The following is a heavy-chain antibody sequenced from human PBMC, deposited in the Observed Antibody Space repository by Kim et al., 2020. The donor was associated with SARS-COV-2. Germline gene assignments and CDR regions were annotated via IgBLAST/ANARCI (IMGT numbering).Heavy chain of an antibody. J-gene: IGHJ6*02. CDR3: AKDIAAARYYYYGMDV. V-gene: IGHV3-30*02. D-gene: IGHD6-13*01. Sequence: SVKGRLTISRDNSKNPLYLQMNSLRAEDTAVYYCAKDIAAARYYYYGMDVWGQGTTVTVSS.